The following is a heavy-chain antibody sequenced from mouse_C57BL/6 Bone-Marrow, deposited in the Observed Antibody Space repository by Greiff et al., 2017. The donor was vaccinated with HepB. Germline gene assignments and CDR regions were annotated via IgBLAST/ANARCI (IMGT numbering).Heavy chain of an antibody. CDR2: INPYNGGT. Sequence: EVQLQQSGPVLVKPGASVKMSCKASGYTFTDYYMNWVKQSHGKSLEWIGVINPYNGGTSYNQKFKGKATLTVNKSSSTAYMELNSLTSEDSAVYYCARDQLRRGCFYAMDYWGQGTSVTVSS. CDR1: GYTFTDYY. J-gene: IGHJ4*01. CDR3: ARDQLRRGCFYAMDY. V-gene: IGHV1-19*01. D-gene: IGHD2-4*01.